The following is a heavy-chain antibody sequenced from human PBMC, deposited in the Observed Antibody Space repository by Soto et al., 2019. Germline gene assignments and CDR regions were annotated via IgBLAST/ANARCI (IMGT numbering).Heavy chain of an antibody. Sequence: GGSLRLSCTASGFPFSSHAMSGVSQAPGKGLEWVSAISGSGGSTYYADSVKGRFTISRDNSKNTLYLQMNSLRAEDTAVYYCAKDRSSSGGCEYWGQGTLVTGSS. D-gene: IGHD6-6*01. CDR1: GFPFSSHA. J-gene: IGHJ4*02. CDR3: AKDRSSSGGCEY. CDR2: ISGSGGST. V-gene: IGHV3-23*01.